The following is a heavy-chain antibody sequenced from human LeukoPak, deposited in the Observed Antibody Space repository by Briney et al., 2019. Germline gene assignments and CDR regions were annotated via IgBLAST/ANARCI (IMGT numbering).Heavy chain of an antibody. J-gene: IGHJ4*02. D-gene: IGHD6-13*01. Sequence: GGSLRLSCAASGFTFSSYSMNWVRQAPGKGLEWVSSISSSSSYIYYADSVKGRFTISRDNAKNSLYLQMDSLRDEDTAVYHCARDLFPRRVAAGPGYFDYWGQGALVTVSS. CDR1: GFTFSSYS. CDR2: ISSSSSYI. V-gene: IGHV3-21*01. CDR3: ARDLFPRRVAAGPGYFDY.